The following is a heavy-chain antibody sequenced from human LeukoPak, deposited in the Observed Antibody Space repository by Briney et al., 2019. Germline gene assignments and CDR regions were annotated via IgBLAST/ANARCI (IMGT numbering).Heavy chain of an antibody. CDR2: ISAYNGNT. CDR3: ARDGGYCSSTSCPVRGYYYMDV. J-gene: IGHJ6*03. V-gene: IGHV1-18*01. CDR1: GYTFTSYG. D-gene: IGHD2-2*01. Sequence: GASVKVSCKASGYTFTSYGISWVRQAPGQGLEWMGWISAYNGNTNYAQKLQGRATMTTDTSTSTAYMELRSLRSDDTAVYYCARDGGYCSSTSCPVRGYYYMDVWGKGTTVTVSS.